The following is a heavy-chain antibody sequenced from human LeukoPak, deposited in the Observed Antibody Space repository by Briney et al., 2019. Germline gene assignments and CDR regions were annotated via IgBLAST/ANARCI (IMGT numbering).Heavy chain of an antibody. CDR1: GFTFISYG. J-gene: IGHJ5*02. CDR3: AKLRGPSSSSENNWFDP. Sequence: GGSLRLSCVASGFTFISYGMAWVRQAPGKRLEWVSGISGSGDATYYADSVKGRFAISRDNSKNTLYLQMNSLRVEEMAVYYCAKLRGPSSSSENNWFDPWGQGTLVTVSS. CDR2: ISGSGDAT. V-gene: IGHV3-23*01. D-gene: IGHD6-6*01.